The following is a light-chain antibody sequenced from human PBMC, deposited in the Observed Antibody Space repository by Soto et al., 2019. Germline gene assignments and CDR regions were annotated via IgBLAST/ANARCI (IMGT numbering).Light chain of an antibody. V-gene: IGKV3-15*01. J-gene: IGKJ2*01. CDR2: GGF. Sequence: EIVMTQSPATLSVSPGERATLSCRASQSVSSNVAWYQQKPGQAPRLLIYGGFIRPTATPARFSGSGSGTEFTLTISSLQSEDFAVYYCQQYNDWPPYSFGQGTKVEIK. CDR3: QQYNDWPPYS. CDR1: QSVSSN.